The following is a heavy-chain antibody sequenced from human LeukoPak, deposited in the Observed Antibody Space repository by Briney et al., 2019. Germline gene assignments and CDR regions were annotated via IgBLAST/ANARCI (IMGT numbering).Heavy chain of an antibody. J-gene: IGHJ4*02. CDR3: ASVPRGGKSTRDY. CDR2: INHSGST. V-gene: IGHV4-34*01. Sequence: SETLSLTCAVYGGSFSGYYWSWIRQPPGKGLEWIGGINHSGSTNYNPSLKSRVTISVDTSKNQFSLKLSSVTAADTAVYYCASVPRGGKSTRDYWGQGTLVTVSS. CDR1: GGSFSGYY. D-gene: IGHD4-23*01.